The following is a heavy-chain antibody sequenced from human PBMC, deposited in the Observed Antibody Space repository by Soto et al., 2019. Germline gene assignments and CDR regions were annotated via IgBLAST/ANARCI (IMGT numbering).Heavy chain of an antibody. J-gene: IGHJ3*02. CDR1: GYTFTSYG. CDR3: ARAAGWPRRGGDAFDI. V-gene: IGHV1-18*01. Sequence: GASVKVSCKASGYTFTSYGISWVRQAPGQGLEWMGWISAYNGNTNYAQKLQGRVTMTTDTSTSTAYMELRSLRSDDTAVYYCARAAGWPRRGGDAFDIWGQGTMVTVSS. CDR2: ISAYNGNT. D-gene: IGHD3-10*01.